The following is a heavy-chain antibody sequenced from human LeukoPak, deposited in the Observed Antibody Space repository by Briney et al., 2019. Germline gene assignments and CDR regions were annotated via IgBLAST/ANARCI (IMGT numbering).Heavy chain of an antibody. J-gene: IGHJ3*01. CDR3: AKGKVNHDGALAA. Sequence: GGSLRLSCAASGFSFGSYAMSWVRQAAGKGLEWDSEICGSVSGSGDCTHYADSVKGRFTISRDNSKKTLYLQMNSLRAEDTAVYYCAKGKVNHDGALAAWGQGTLVTVSS. CDR2: ICGSVSGSGDCT. CDR1: GFSFGSYA. D-gene: IGHD2-21*01. V-gene: IGHV3-23*01.